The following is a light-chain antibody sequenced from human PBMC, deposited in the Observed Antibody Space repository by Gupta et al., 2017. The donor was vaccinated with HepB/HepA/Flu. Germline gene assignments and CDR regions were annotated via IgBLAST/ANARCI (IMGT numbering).Light chain of an antibody. Sequence: QSVLTQPPSASGTPGQRVTISCSGSSSNIGSNTVNWYRQLPGTAPKLLIYNNNQRPSGVPDRFSGSKSGTSASLAISGLQSEDEADYYCATWDGSPWSGVFGGGTKLTVL. J-gene: IGLJ2*01. V-gene: IGLV1-44*01. CDR3: ATWDGSPWSGV. CDR2: NNN. CDR1: SSNIGSNT.